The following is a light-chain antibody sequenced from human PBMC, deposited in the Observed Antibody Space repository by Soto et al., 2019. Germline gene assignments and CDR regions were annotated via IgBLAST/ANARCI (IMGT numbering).Light chain of an antibody. CDR1: SSDVGGYNY. V-gene: IGLV2-14*01. CDR3: SSYTSSSTYV. Sequence: QSVLPQPSSLSGSPGQSITISCTGTSSDVGGYNYVSWYQQHPGKAPKLMIYEVSNRPSGVSNRFSGSKSGNTASLTISGLQAEDEADYYCSSYTSSSTYVFGTGTKVTVL. CDR2: EVS. J-gene: IGLJ1*01.